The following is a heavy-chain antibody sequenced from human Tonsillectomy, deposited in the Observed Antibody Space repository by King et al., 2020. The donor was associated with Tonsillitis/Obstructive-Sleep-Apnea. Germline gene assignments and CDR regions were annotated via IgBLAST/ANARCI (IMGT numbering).Heavy chain of an antibody. J-gene: IGHJ3*02. CDR2: ISGSGGST. CDR3: AKLTGYSSSWYLDAFDI. CDR1: GFTFSDYA. V-gene: IGHV3-23*04. Sequence: VQLVESGGGLVQPGGSLRLSCAASGFTFSDYAMNWVRQAPGKGLEWVSGISGSGGSTYYADSVKGRFTISRDNSKNTLYLQMNSLRVEDTAVYYCAKLTGYSSSWYLDAFDIWGQGTMVTVSS. D-gene: IGHD6-13*01.